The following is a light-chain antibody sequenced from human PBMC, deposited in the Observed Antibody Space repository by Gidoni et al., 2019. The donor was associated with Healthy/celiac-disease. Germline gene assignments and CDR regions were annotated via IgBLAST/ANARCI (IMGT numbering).Light chain of an antibody. V-gene: IGKV3-15*01. CDR3: QQYNNWPPCT. Sequence: EIVMTQSPATLSVSPGERATLSCRASQSVSSNLAWYQQKPGQAPRLLIYGASTRATGIPARFSGSGSWTEFTLTISSLQSEDFAVYYCQQYNNWPPCTFXQXTKVEIK. CDR1: QSVSSN. J-gene: IGKJ1*01. CDR2: GAS.